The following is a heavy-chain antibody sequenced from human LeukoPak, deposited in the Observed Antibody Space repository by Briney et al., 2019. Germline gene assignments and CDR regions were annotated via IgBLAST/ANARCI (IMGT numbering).Heavy chain of an antibody. J-gene: IGHJ4*02. V-gene: IGHV1-2*02. CDR3: AKRTMVTAANHFDY. D-gene: IGHD2-21*02. CDR1: GYTFTGYY. CDR2: INPNSGGT. Sequence: ASVKVSCKASGYTFTGYYMHWVRQAPGQGLEWMGWINPNSGGTNYAQKFQGRVTMTRDTSISTAYMELSRLRSDDTAVYYCAKRTMVTAANHFDYWGQGTLVTVSS.